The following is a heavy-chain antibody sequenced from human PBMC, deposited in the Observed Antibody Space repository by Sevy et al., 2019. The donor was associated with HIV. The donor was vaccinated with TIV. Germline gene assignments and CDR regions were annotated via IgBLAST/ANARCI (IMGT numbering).Heavy chain of an antibody. CDR2: IWYDGSNK. J-gene: IGHJ3*02. CDR3: ARDQGGSYGLDAFDI. D-gene: IGHD1-26*01. CDR1: GFTFSSYG. Sequence: GGSLRLSCAASGFTFSSYGMHWVRQAPGKGLEWVAVIWYDGSNKYYADSVKGRFTISRDNSKNTLYLQMNSLRAEDTAVYYYARDQGGSYGLDAFDIWGQGTMVTVSS. V-gene: IGHV3-33*01.